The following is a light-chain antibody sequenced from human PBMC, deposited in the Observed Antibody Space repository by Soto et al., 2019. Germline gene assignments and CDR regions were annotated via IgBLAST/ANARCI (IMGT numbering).Light chain of an antibody. CDR2: DVN. CDR3: CSYTGTYTWV. Sequence: QSALTQPRSVSGSPGQSVTISCTGTSSDVGGYNYVSWYQQHPGKAPKVIIYDVNKRPSGVPDRFSGSKSGNTASLTISGLQPDDEADYYCCSYTGTYTWVFGGGTKLTVL. J-gene: IGLJ3*02. CDR1: SSDVGGYNY. V-gene: IGLV2-11*01.